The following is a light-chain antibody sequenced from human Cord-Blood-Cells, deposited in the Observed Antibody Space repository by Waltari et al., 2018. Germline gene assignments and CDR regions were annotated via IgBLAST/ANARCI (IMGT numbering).Light chain of an antibody. J-gene: IGKJ3*01. CDR2: DAS. CDR1: QDINNY. Sequence: DIQMTQSPSSLSASVGDRVTITCQASQDINNYLNWYKQKPGKAPKLLIYDASNLETGVPSRFSGSGSGTDFTFTISILQPEDIATYYCQQPFTFGPGTKVDIK. CDR3: QQPFT. V-gene: IGKV1-33*01.